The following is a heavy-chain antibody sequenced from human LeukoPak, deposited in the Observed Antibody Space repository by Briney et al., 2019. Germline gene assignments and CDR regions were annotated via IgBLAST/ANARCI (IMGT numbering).Heavy chain of an antibody. CDR2: ISWNSGTK. J-gene: IGHJ4*02. V-gene: IGHV3-9*01. CDR3: AKEDYGYNEYYFDY. Sequence: PGGSLRLSCVASGFTFDDYVMHWARQATGKGLEWVSSISWNSGTKQYAESVRGRFTISRDNAKNSLYLEMNSLRAEDTALYFCAKEDYGYNEYYFDYWGQGTLVTVSS. CDR1: GFTFDDYV. D-gene: IGHD4-17*01.